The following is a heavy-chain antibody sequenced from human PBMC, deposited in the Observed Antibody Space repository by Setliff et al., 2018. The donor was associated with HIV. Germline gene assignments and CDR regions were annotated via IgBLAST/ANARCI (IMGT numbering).Heavy chain of an antibody. CDR2: ISSSSSYI. D-gene: IGHD3-10*01. V-gene: IGHV3-21*01. J-gene: IGHJ6*02. CDR1: GFTFSSYS. CDR3: ARKLRPGHGMDV. Sequence: PGGSLRLSCAASGFTFSSYSMNWVRQAPGKGLEWVSSISSSSSYIYYADSVKGRFSISRDNAENSLYLQMSSLRAEDTAVYYCARKLRPGHGMDVWGQGTTVTVSS.